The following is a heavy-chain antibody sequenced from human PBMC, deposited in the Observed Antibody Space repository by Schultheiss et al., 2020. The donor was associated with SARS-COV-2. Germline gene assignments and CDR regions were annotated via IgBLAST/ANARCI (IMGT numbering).Heavy chain of an antibody. CDR1: GFTFGDYA. Sequence: GGSLRLSCTASGFTFGDYAMSWVRQAPGKGLEWVSVIYSGGSTYYADSVKGRFTISRDNSKNTLYLQMNSLRAEDTAVYYCAKDAGSWGSSSGGLDYWGQGTLVTVSS. CDR2: IYSGGST. CDR3: AKDAGSWGSSSGGLDY. D-gene: IGHD6-6*01. J-gene: IGHJ4*02. V-gene: IGHV3-23*03.